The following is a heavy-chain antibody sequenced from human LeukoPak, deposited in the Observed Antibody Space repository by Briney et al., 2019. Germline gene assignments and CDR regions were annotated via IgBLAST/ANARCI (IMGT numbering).Heavy chain of an antibody. J-gene: IGHJ4*02. CDR3: AKEDSSYYYDSSGPFDY. CDR2: ISYDGSNK. Sequence: GGSLRLSCAASGFTFSSYAMHWVRQAPGKGLEWVAVISYDGSNKYYADSVKGRFTISRDNSKNTLYLQMNSLRAEDTAVYYCAKEDSSYYYDSSGPFDYWGQGTLVTVSS. D-gene: IGHD3-22*01. V-gene: IGHV3-30-3*01. CDR1: GFTFSSYA.